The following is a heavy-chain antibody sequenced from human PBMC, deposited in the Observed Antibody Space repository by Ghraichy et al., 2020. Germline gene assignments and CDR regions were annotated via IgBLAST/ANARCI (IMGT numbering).Heavy chain of an antibody. CDR2: MNPNSGNT. D-gene: IGHD2-15*01. V-gene: IGHV1-8*01. CDR3: ARANRYCSGGSCRMYYFDY. J-gene: IGHJ4*02. CDR1: GYTFTSYD. Sequence: ASVKVSCKASGYTFTSYDINWVRQATGQGLEWMGWMNPNSGNTGYAKKFQGRVTMTRNTSISTAYMELSSLRSEDTAVYYCARANRYCSGGSCRMYYFDYWGQGTLVTVSS.